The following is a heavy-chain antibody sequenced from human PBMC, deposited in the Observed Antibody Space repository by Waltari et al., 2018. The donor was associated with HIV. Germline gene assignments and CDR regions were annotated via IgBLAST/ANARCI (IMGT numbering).Heavy chain of an antibody. Sequence: QLQVQESGPGLVKPSETLSLTCTVSGGSISSRDYYWGWIRQPPGKGLEWIGIISYSGNTYSNPSLKSRVTISVDTSKSQFSLNLSSVTAADTAVYYCARQWLALYFDYWGQGTLVTVSS. CDR1: GGSISSRDYY. V-gene: IGHV4-39*07. J-gene: IGHJ4*02. D-gene: IGHD6-19*01. CDR2: ISYSGNT. CDR3: ARQWLALYFDY.